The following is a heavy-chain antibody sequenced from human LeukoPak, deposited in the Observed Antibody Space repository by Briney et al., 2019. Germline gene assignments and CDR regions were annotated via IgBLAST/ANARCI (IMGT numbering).Heavy chain of an antibody. CDR3: ARARWPDAFEI. D-gene: IGHD4-23*01. CDR1: GGSISSGDYY. V-gene: IGHV4-30-4*01. Sequence: SETLSLTCTVSGGSISSGDYYWSWIRQPPGKGLEWIGYIYYSGSTYYNPSLKSRVTISVDTSKNQFSLKLSSVTAADTAVYYCARARWPDAFEIWGQGTMVTVSS. CDR2: IYYSGST. J-gene: IGHJ3*02.